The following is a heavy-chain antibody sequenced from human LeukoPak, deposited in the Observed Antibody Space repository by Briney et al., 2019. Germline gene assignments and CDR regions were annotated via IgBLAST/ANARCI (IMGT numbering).Heavy chain of an antibody. J-gene: IGHJ6*02. CDR1: GGSISSYY. CDR3: AREGGPGGELWSRDYYGMDV. Sequence: SETLSLTCTVSGGSISSYYWSWIRQPPGKGLEWIGYIYYSGSTNYNPSLKSRVTISVDTSKNQFSLKLSSVTAADTAVYYCAREGGPGGELWSRDYYGMDVWGQGTTVTVSS. V-gene: IGHV4-59*12. CDR2: IYYSGST. D-gene: IGHD5-18*01.